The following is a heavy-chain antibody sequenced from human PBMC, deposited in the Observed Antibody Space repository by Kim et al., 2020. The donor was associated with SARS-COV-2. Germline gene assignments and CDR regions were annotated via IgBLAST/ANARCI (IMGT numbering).Heavy chain of an antibody. CDR3: ARASVDYYYGMDV. J-gene: IGHJ6*02. V-gene: IGHV3-13*01. Sequence: YPGSVKGRFTISRENAKNSLYLQMNSLRAGDTAVYYCARASVDYYYGMDVWGQGTTVTVSS.